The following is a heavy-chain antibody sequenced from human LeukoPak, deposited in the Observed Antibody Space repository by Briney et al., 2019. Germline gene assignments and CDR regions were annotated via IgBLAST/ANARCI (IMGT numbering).Heavy chain of an antibody. V-gene: IGHV3-21*05. CDR2: ISSSSSYI. CDR1: GFTFSSYS. CDR3: ASTLPRYSGYATPEDY. Sequence: PGGSLRLSCAASGFTFSSYSMNWVRQAPGKGLEWVSYISSSSSYIYYADSVKGRFTISRDNAKNSLYLQMNSLRAEDTAVYYCASTLPRYSGYATPEDYWGQGTLVTVSS. J-gene: IGHJ4*02. D-gene: IGHD5-12*01.